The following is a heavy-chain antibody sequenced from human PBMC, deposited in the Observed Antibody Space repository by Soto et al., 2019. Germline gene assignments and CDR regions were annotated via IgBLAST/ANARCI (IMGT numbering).Heavy chain of an antibody. CDR1: GFTFGDYW. CDR2: IKKDGSEK. D-gene: IGHD3-3*01. CDR3: ARLGSGYYSVLYFEY. Sequence: EVQLVESGGALVQRGGSLRLSCAASGFTFGDYWMSWVRQAPGKGLEWVAHIKKDGSEKYYVDSVKGRFTVSRDNAEKSLFMQMYSLRVEDLAVYYCARLGSGYYSVLYFEYWGQGTLVTVSS. J-gene: IGHJ4*02. V-gene: IGHV3-7*03.